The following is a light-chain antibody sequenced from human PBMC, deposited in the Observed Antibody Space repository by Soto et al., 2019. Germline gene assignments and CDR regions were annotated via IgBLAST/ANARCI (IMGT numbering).Light chain of an antibody. CDR1: QSVSNY. J-gene: IGKJ5*01. Sequence: EILLTQYPGTLSLSPGERATLSCGASQSVSNYLAWYQQKPGQAPRLLIYDASNRATDIPARFSGSGSGTDFTLTISSLETEDFAVYYCQQRSNWPPFTFGHGTRLEIK. V-gene: IGKV3-11*01. CDR2: DAS. CDR3: QQRSNWPPFT.